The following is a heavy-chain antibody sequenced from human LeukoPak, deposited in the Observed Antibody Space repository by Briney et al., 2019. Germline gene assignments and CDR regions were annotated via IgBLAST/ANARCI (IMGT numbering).Heavy chain of an antibody. CDR1: GGSISSYY. Sequence: PSETLSLTCTVSGGSISSYYWSWIRQPPGKGLEWIGYIYYSGSTNYNPSLKSRVTISVDTSKNQFSLKLSSVTAADMAVYYCARGYDFWSGSPYMDVWGKGTTVTVSS. CDR3: ARGYDFWSGSPYMDV. V-gene: IGHV4-59*01. D-gene: IGHD3-3*01. J-gene: IGHJ6*03. CDR2: IYYSGST.